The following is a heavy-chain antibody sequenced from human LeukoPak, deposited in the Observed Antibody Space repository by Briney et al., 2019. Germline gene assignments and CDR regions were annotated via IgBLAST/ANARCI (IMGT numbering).Heavy chain of an antibody. Sequence: SGTLSLTCAVSGGSISSSNWWSWVRQPPGKGLEWIGEIYHSGSTNYNPSLKSRVTMSVDTSKNQLSLRLISVTAADTAVYYCTRDSGTSGEVKFDPWGQGSLVTVSS. CDR1: GGSISSSNW. CDR3: TRDSGTSGEVKFDP. V-gene: IGHV4-4*02. J-gene: IGHJ5*02. CDR2: IYHSGST. D-gene: IGHD3-10*01.